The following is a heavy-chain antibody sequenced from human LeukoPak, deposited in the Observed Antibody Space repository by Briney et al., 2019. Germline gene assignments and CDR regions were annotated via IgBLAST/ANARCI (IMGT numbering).Heavy chain of an antibody. V-gene: IGHV4-4*02. CDR1: GVSISTSIW. CDR2: VSHTGTT. J-gene: IGHJ4*02. CDR3: ARGQWLLYYFDY. D-gene: IGHD6-19*01. Sequence: SETLSLTCTVSGVSISTSIWWSWVRHSPGKGLEWIGEVSHTGTTNYNPSLKSRLTISVDTSKNQFSLKLSSVTAADTAVYYCARGQWLLYYFDYWGQGTLVTVSS.